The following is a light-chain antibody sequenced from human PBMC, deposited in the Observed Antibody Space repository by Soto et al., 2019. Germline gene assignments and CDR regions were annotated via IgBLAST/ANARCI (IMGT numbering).Light chain of an antibody. V-gene: IGKV3-20*01. CDR2: GPS. CDR3: QHYVNSPWT. Sequence: EIVLTQSPGTLSLSPGERATLSCRASQSVGTSFAWYQHKPGQSPRLLIHGPSSRFTGTPDRFSGSGSGTDFTLTISRLEPEDFAVYSCQHYVNSPWTFGQGTKVEIK. CDR1: QSVGTS. J-gene: IGKJ1*01.